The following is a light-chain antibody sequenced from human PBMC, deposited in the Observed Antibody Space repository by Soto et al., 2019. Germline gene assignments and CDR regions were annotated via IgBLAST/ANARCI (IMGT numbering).Light chain of an antibody. Sequence: DIQMTQSPSSLSASVGDRVTITCQASQDISNYLNWYQQKPGKAPKLLIYDASNLETGVPSRFSGSGSGTDSTFTISSLQPEDIATYYCQQYDNLPSITFGQGTRLEIK. CDR3: QQYDNLPSIT. CDR1: QDISNY. V-gene: IGKV1-33*01. J-gene: IGKJ5*01. CDR2: DAS.